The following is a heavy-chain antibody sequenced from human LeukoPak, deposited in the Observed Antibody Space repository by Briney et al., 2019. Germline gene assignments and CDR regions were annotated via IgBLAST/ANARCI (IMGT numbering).Heavy chain of an antibody. CDR1: GFTFSSYG. V-gene: IGHV3-30*18. J-gene: IGHJ4*02. CDR3: AKTGNTAWTAADY. CDR2: ISYDGSNK. D-gene: IGHD2-2*02. Sequence: GGSLRLSCAASGFTFSSYGMHWVRQAPGKGLEWVAVISYDGSNKYYADSVKGRFTISRDNSKNTLYLQMNSLRADDTAVYYCAKTGNTAWTAADYWGRGILVTVSS.